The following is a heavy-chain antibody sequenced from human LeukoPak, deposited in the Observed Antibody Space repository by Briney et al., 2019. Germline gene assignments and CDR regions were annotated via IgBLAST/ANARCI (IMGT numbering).Heavy chain of an antibody. V-gene: IGHV4-34*01. CDR2: INHSGST. D-gene: IGHD6-13*01. CDR1: GGSFSGYY. CDR3: ARSRYSSSWYVHYYYYYMDV. J-gene: IGHJ6*03. Sequence: PSETLSLTCAVYGGSFSGYYWSWIRQPPGRGLEWIGEINHSGSTNYNLSLKSRVTISVDTSKNQFSLKLSSVTAADTAVYYCARSRYSSSWYVHYYYYYMDVWGKGTTVTVSS.